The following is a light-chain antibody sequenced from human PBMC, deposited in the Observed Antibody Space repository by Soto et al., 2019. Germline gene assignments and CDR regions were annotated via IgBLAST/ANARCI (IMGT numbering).Light chain of an antibody. CDR1: SSNVGSNY. CDR2: DNG. J-gene: IGLJ2*01. CDR3: GTWDNSLSAV. Sequence: QSVLTQPPSVSADPGQKVTISCSGSSSNVGSNYVSWYQQLPGTAPKLLIYDNGKRSSGIPDRFSGSQSGTSATLGITGLQTGDEADYYCGTWDNSLSAVFGGGTKLTVL. V-gene: IGLV1-51*01.